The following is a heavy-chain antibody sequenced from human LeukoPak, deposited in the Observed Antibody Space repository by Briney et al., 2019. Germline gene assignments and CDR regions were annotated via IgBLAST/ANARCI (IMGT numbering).Heavy chain of an antibody. J-gene: IGHJ4*02. V-gene: IGHV1-24*01. CDR2: FDPNDGET. CDR1: GYTLTKLS. CDR3: ATLISGRYRDGYNFFDY. Sequence: ASLKLSCTVSGYTLTKLSMPWVRQAPGKGLERMVGFDPNDGETIYAQQFQGRVTMTEDTSTGSAYMELSSLRSEDTAVYYCATLISGRYRDGYNFFDYWGQGTLVTVSS. D-gene: IGHD5-24*01.